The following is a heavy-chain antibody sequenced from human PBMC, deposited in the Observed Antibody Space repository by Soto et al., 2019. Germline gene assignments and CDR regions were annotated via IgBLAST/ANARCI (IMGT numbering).Heavy chain of an antibody. CDR1: GSTFTSYC. J-gene: IGHJ4*02. Sequence: DSVKVSCKASGSTFTSYCISWVRQAPGHGLEGMGWISAYNGNTNYAQKLQGRVTMTTDTSTSTAYMELRSLRSDDTAVYYCASSMVITNFYFDYWGQGTLVTVAS. D-gene: IGHD3-22*01. CDR3: ASSMVITNFYFDY. CDR2: ISAYNGNT. V-gene: IGHV1-18*04.